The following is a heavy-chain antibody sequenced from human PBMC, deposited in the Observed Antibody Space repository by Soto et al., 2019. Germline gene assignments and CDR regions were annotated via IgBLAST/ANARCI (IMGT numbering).Heavy chain of an antibody. Sequence: SETLSLTCTVSGGSISSYYWGWIRQPPGKGLEWIGSIYYSGSTYYNPSLKSRVTISVDTSKNQFSLKLSSVTAADTAVYYCARQPEGGYYGMDVWGQGTTVTVSS. CDR2: IYYSGST. J-gene: IGHJ6*02. CDR3: ARQPEGGYYGMDV. D-gene: IGHD2-15*01. V-gene: IGHV4-39*01. CDR1: GGSISSYY.